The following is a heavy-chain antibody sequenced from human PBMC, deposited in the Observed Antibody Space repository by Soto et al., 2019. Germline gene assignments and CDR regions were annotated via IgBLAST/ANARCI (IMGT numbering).Heavy chain of an antibody. J-gene: IGHJ6*02. CDR3: TRGSYCDTSSCFLPKYYFAMDV. V-gene: IGHV1-3*01. CDR2: INAGNGNT. D-gene: IGHD2-2*01. Sequence: VSVKVSCKASGYTFTSYAMHWVRQAPGQRLEWMGWINAGNGNTKYSQKFQGRVTITRDTSASTAYMELSSLRAEDTAVYYCTRGSYCDTSSCFLPKYYFAMDVWGRGTTVTVSS. CDR1: GYTFTSYA.